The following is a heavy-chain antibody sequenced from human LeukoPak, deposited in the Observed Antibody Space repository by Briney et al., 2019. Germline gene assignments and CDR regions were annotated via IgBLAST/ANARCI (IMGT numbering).Heavy chain of an antibody. CDR1: GGSISSYY. J-gene: IGHJ4*02. D-gene: IGHD6-6*01. V-gene: IGHV4-59*01. CDR3: ARALRAARHFDY. CDR2: IYYSGST. Sequence: PSETLSLTCTVSGGSISSYYWSWIRQPPGKGLEWIGYIYYSGSTNYNPSLKSRVTISVDTSKNQFSLKLSSVTAADTAVYYCARALRAARHFDYWGQGTLVTVSS.